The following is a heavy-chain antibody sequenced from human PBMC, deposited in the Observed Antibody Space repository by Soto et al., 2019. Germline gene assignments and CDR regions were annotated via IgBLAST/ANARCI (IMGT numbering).Heavy chain of an antibody. D-gene: IGHD2-2*01. CDR1: GGSFSGYY. J-gene: IGHJ4*02. Sequence: SETLSLTCAVYGGSFSGYYWSWIRQPPGKGLEWIGEINHSGSTNYNPSLKSRVTISVDTSKNQFSLKLSSVTAADTAVYYCARAGTPNCSSTTCRFIDYWGQGTLVTVSS. CDR3: ARAGTPNCSSTTCRFIDY. V-gene: IGHV4-34*01. CDR2: INHSGST.